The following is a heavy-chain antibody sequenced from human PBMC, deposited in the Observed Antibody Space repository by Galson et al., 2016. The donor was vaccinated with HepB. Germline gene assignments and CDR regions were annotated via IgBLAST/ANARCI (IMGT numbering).Heavy chain of an antibody. Sequence: SLRLSCATSGFTFTHHQMHWVRQVPGKGLVWVSRIEPDGSRPIYADSVKGRFTISRDNAENTLYLQMNSLGADDTAVYYCARDLSGPDYWGQGTLVPVPS. CDR2: IEPDGSRP. CDR3: ARDLSGPDY. J-gene: IGHJ4*02. CDR1: GFTFTHHQ. V-gene: IGHV3-74*01.